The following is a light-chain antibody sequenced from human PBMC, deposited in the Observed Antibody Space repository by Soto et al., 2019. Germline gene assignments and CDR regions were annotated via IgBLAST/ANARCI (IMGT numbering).Light chain of an antibody. CDR1: QSVLYSSNNENY. Sequence: DIVMTQSPDSLAVSLGERATINCKSSQSVLYSSNNENYLAWYQHKPGQPPKLLLYWASTRKSGVPDRCSGSGSGTDFTLTSSSLQAEDVAVYYCQQYYSAPYTFGQGTNLEIK. CDR2: WAS. CDR3: QQYYSAPYT. V-gene: IGKV4-1*01. J-gene: IGKJ2*01.